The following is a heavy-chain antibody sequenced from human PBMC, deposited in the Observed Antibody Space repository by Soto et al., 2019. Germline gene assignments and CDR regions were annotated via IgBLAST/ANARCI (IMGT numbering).Heavy chain of an antibody. CDR2: IKSKALGGTT. CDR3: TTDSYSTMIEVRFDY. V-gene: IGHV3-15*07. J-gene: IGHJ4*01. CDR1: GFAFSDAC. D-gene: IGHD3-22*01. Sequence: GGSLRLSGAGAGFAFSDACIKWGGHVPGKGLEWVGRIKSKALGGTTDFAAPVRGRFAITRDDSRNVAYMQMNSLYTEDTAVYYCTTDSYSTMIEVRFDYWGHGTLVTVSS.